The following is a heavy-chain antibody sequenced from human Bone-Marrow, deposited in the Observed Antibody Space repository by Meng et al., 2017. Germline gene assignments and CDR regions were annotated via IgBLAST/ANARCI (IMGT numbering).Heavy chain of an antibody. CDR1: GFTFSGSS. CDR2: ISSTSSYI. J-gene: IGHJ4*02. V-gene: IGHV3-21*01. CDR3: ARDPERWSPAFIDY. Sequence: GEALKISCTASGFTFSGSSMNWVRQAPGKGLGWVSFISSTSSYIYYADSVKGRFTISRDNAKNSLYLQMNSLRAEDTAVYYCARDPERWSPAFIDYWGQGTLVTVSS. D-gene: IGHD4-23*01.